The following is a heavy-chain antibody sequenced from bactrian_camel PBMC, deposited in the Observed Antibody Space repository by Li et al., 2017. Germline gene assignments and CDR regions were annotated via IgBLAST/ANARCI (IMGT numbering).Heavy chain of an antibody. CDR3: AADPLRNGYVNDNY. V-gene: IGHV3S60*01. J-gene: IGHJ4*01. D-gene: IGHD3*01. CDR2: IAWTGGYT. CDR1: ELPFVDYA. Sequence: HVQLVESGGGVVQAGGSLRLSCTLSELPFVDYALGWFRQAPGKEREAVSCIAWTGGYTYYGNSVKGRFTISRDNSKNMLYLQMNSLKTEDTAMYYCAADPLRNGYVNDNYWGQGTQVTVS.